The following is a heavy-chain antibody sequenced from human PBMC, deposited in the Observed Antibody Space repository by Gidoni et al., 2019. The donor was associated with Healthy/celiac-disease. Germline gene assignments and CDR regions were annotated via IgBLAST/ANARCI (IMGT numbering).Heavy chain of an antibody. CDR1: GFTFDDYA. CDR2: ISWNSGSI. Sequence: EVQLVESGGGLVQPGRSLRLSCAASGFTFDDYAMHWLRQAPGKGLEWVSGISWNSGSIGYADSVKGRFTISRDNAKNSLYLQMNSLRAEDTALYYCAKGQIPLKYCSSTSCFDWYFDLWGRGTLVTVSS. J-gene: IGHJ2*01. D-gene: IGHD2-2*01. V-gene: IGHV3-9*01. CDR3: AKGQIPLKYCSSTSCFDWYFDL.